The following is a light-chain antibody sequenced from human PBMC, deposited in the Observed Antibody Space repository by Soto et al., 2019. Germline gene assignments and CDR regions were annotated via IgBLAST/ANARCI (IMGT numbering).Light chain of an antibody. CDR1: QSISIW. V-gene: IGKV1-5*03. CDR3: QHWNDYSWT. J-gene: IGKJ1*01. Sequence: DIHMTQSPSTLSASVGDRVTITCRASQSISIWLAWYQQKPGKAPNLLIYKTSSLETGGPSRFSGSGSGTEFPLPISSLHPDDFATYYRQHWNDYSWTFGQGTKVEVK. CDR2: KTS.